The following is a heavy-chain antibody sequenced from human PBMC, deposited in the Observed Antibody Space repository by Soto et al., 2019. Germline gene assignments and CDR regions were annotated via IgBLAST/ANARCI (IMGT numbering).Heavy chain of an antibody. CDR3: ARETRSSGWSYYYSYGMHV. Sequence: GGSLRLSCAASGFTFSSYAMHWVRQAPGKGLEWVAVISYDGSNKYYADSVKGRFTISRDNSKNTLYLQMNSLRAEDTAVYYCARETRSSGWSYYYSYGMHVWGQGTTATVYS. CDR1: GFTFSSYA. V-gene: IGHV3-30-3*01. CDR2: ISYDGSNK. D-gene: IGHD6-19*01. J-gene: IGHJ6*02.